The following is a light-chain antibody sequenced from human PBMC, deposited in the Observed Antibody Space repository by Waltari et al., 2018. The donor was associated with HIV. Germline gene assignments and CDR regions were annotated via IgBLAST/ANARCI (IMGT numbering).Light chain of an antibody. CDR2: DAS. CDR1: PSVSSN. J-gene: IGKJ1*01. CDR3: QQYNNWPPWT. V-gene: IGKV3-15*01. Sequence: EVVMTQSPATLSVSPGERVTLSCRASPSVSSNLAWYQQTPGQAPRLLIYDASTRASGVPARFSGSGSGTDFTLTITSLQSEDFAVYYCQQYNNWPPWTFGQGTRVQIK.